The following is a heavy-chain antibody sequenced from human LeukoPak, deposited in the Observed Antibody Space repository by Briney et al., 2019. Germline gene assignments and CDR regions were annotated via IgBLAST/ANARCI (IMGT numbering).Heavy chain of an antibody. CDR1: GYTFTSYD. CDR2: MNPNSGNT. D-gene: IGHD3/OR15-3a*01. Sequence: ASVKVSCKASGYTFTSYDINWVRQATGQGLEWMGWMNPNSGNTGYAQKFQGRVTMTRNTSISTAYMELSSLRSEDTAVYYCSRHPPGGTGTYYGMDVWGQGTTVTVPS. V-gene: IGHV1-8*01. J-gene: IGHJ6*02. CDR3: SRHPPGGTGTYYGMDV.